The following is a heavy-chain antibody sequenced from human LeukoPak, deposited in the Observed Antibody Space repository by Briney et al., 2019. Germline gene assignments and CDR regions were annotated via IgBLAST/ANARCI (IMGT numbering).Heavy chain of an antibody. J-gene: IGHJ3*01. D-gene: IGHD3-10*01. CDR3: TRGGLVRGSINSLIAFDV. CDR1: GDSVSRTDAG. CDR2: TYYRSKWYTDDAGWYK. Sequence: SQTLSLTCAISGDSVSRTDAGWSWLRQSPSRGLEWLGRTYYRSKWYTDDAGWYKDDAGSLKSRITINVDTVMNQFSLQLNSVTPEDTALYYCTRGGLVRGSINSLIAFDVWGQGIMVTVSS. V-gene: IGHV6-1*01.